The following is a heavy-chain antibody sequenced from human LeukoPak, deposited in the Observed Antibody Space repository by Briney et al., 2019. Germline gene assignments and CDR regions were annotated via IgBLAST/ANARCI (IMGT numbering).Heavy chain of an antibody. CDR3: ARVGDRLRRHFDY. CDR2: IYYSGST. CDR1: GGSISSYY. D-gene: IGHD3-10*01. V-gene: IGHV4-59*01. J-gene: IGHJ4*02. Sequence: SETLSLTCTVSGGSISSYYWSWIRQPPGKGLEWIGYIYYSGSTNYNPSLRSRVTISVDTSKNQFSLKLSSVTAADTAVYYCARVGDRLRRHFDYWGQGTLVTVSS.